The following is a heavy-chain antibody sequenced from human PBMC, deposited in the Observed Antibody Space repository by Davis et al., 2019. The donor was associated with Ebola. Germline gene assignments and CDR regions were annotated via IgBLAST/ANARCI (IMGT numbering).Heavy chain of an antibody. J-gene: IGHJ4*02. CDR3: ARDEACTGGSCYSVY. CDR2: MSYDGNDK. V-gene: IGHV3-33*08. D-gene: IGHD2-15*01. CDR1: GFIFRSYG. Sequence: PGGSLRLSCTASGFIFRSYGMHWVRQAPGRGLEWVAVMSYDGNDKYYRDSVKGRFTISRDDSKNTLFLQMNSLRVEDTAVYYCARDEACTGGSCYSVYWGQGTQVTVSS.